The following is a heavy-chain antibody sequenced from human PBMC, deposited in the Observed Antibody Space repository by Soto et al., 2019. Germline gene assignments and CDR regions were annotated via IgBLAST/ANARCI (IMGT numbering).Heavy chain of an antibody. CDR2: ISYDGSNK. CDR3: ARADGPDYYYYYYYGMDV. CDR1: GFTFSSYA. D-gene: IGHD5-12*01. V-gene: IGHV3-30-3*01. Sequence: GGSLRLSCAASGFTFSSYAMHWVRQAPGKGLEWVAVISYDGSNKYYADSVKGRFTISRDNSKNTLYLQMNSLRGEDTAVYYCARADGPDYYYYYYYGMDVWGQGTTVTVSS. J-gene: IGHJ6*02.